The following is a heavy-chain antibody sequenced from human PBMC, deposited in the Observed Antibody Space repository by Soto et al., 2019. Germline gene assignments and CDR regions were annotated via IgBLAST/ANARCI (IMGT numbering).Heavy chain of an antibody. Sequence: QVQLVESGGGVVQPGRSLRLSCAASGFTFINYGMHWVRQAPGKGLEWVAVIWYDGSNKYYADSVKGRFTISRDNSQNTLYLQMNSLSVEDTAVYYCARGGSSSWYLRWFDPWGQGTLVTVSS. CDR2: IWYDGSNK. CDR3: ARGGSSSWYLRWFDP. V-gene: IGHV3-33*01. D-gene: IGHD6-13*01. J-gene: IGHJ5*02. CDR1: GFTFINYG.